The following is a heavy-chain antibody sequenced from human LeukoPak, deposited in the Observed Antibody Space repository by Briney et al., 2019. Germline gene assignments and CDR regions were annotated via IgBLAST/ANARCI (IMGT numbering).Heavy chain of an antibody. CDR1: GGSFSGYY. CDR3: ARAPGSDYDSSGPIDY. D-gene: IGHD3-22*01. J-gene: IGHJ4*02. V-gene: IGHV4-34*01. Sequence: TSETLSLTCAVYGGSFSGYYWSWIRQPPGKGLEWIGEINHSGGTNYNPSLKSRVTISVDTSKNQFSLKLSSVTAADTAVYYCARAPGSDYDSSGPIDYWGQGTLVTVSS. CDR2: INHSGGT.